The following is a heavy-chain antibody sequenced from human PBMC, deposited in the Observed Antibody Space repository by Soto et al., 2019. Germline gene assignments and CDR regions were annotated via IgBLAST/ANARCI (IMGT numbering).Heavy chain of an antibody. D-gene: IGHD3-22*01. J-gene: IGHJ6*02. Sequence: PGGSLRLCCAASGFTFSSYAMSWVRQAPGKGLEWVSAISGSGGSTYYADSVKGRFTISRDNSKNTLYLQMNSLRAEDTAVYYCAKAPLYDSSGYHYYYYYYGMDVWGQGTTVTVSS. CDR2: ISGSGGST. V-gene: IGHV3-23*01. CDR1: GFTFSSYA. CDR3: AKAPLYDSSGYHYYYYYYGMDV.